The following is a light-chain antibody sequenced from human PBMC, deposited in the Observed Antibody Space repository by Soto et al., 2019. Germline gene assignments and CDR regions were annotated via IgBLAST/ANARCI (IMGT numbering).Light chain of an antibody. CDR1: QDISNY. CDR3: QQLNGSPWT. J-gene: IGKJ1*01. CDR2: DAS. Sequence: DIQMTQSPSSLSASVGDRVTITCQASQDISNYLNWYQQKPGKAPKLLIYDASNLETGVPSRFSGSRSGTDYTLTIASLQPEDFATYYCQQLNGSPWTFGQGTKVEIK. V-gene: IGKV1-33*01.